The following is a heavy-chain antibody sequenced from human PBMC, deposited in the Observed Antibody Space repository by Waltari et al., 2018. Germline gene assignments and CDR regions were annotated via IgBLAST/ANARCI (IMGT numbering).Heavy chain of an antibody. CDR3: ARNAAGALIDY. J-gene: IGHJ4*02. CDR1: GLPFSSYA. Sequence: EVQLLESGGGLVQPGGSLRLSCAASGLPFSSYAMSWVRQAPGKGLEWVSVIYSGGSTYYADSVKGRFTNSRDNSKNTLYLQMNSLRAEDTAVYYCARNAAGALIDYWGQGTLVTVSS. CDR2: IYSGGST. V-gene: IGHV3-23*03. D-gene: IGHD2-2*01.